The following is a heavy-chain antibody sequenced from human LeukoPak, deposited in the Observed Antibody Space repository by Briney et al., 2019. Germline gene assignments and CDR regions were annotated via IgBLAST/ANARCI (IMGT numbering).Heavy chain of an antibody. J-gene: IGHJ4*02. CDR1: GFTYSSYD. Sequence: GGSLTLPCTASGFTYSSYDMSCVRESTERGLEWVTGISGRGISTNYADSVKGRFTISRDNSKNTLSLRMSSLRAEDTAVYYCAKIAGIAVAGTVDYWGQGTLVTVSS. CDR3: AKIAGIAVAGTVDY. D-gene: IGHD6-19*01. V-gene: IGHV3-23*01. CDR2: ISGRGIST.